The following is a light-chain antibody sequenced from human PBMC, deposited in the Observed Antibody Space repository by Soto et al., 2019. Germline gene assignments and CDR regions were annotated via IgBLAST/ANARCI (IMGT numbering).Light chain of an antibody. CDR3: SSYTSSSAYV. J-gene: IGLJ1*01. CDR1: SSNIGHNY. CDR2: GNG. V-gene: IGLV1-51*02. Sequence: QSVLTQPPSVSAAPGQKVTISCSGSSSNIGHNYVCWYQHLPGTAPKLLVSGNGNRPSGVSNHFSGSRSGNTASLTISGLQAEDEADYYCSSYTSSSAYVFGTGTKLTVL.